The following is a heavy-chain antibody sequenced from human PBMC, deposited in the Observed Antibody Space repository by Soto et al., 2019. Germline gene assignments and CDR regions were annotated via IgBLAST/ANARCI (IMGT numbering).Heavy chain of an antibody. D-gene: IGHD6-13*01. CDR2: MNPNSGDT. CDR3: ARERSAAGTGWFDP. CDR1: GYTFTSYD. Sequence: ASVKVSCKASGYTFTSYDINWVRQATGQGLEWMGWMNPNSGDTGYAQKFQGRVTMTRNTSISTAYMELSSLRYEDTAVYYCARERSAAGTGWFDPWGQGTLVTVSS. V-gene: IGHV1-8*01. J-gene: IGHJ5*02.